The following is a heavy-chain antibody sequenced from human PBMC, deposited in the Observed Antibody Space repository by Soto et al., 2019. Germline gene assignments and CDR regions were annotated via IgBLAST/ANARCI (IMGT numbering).Heavy chain of an antibody. CDR1: GFTFSSYG. CDR2: IWYDGSNK. Sequence: QVQLVESGGGVVQPGRSLRLSCAASGFTFSSYGMHWVRQAPGKGLEWVAVIWYDGSNKYYADSVKGRFTISRDNSKNTLYLQMNSLKAEDKAVYYCASATGIAAYFDYWGQGTLVTVSS. J-gene: IGHJ4*02. CDR3: ASATGIAAYFDY. D-gene: IGHD6-13*01. V-gene: IGHV3-33*01.